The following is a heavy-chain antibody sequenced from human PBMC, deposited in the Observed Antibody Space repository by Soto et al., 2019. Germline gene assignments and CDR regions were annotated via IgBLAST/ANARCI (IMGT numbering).Heavy chain of an antibody. Sequence: SETLSLTCTVSGGSISSGDYYWSWIRQPPGKGLEWIGYIYYSGSTYYNPSLKSRVTISVDTSKNQFSLKLSSVTAADTAVYYCARDYGPAANNWFDPWGQGTLVTVSS. CDR3: ARDYGPAANNWFDP. V-gene: IGHV4-30-4*01. CDR2: IYYSGST. CDR1: GGSISSGDYY. D-gene: IGHD2-2*01. J-gene: IGHJ5*02.